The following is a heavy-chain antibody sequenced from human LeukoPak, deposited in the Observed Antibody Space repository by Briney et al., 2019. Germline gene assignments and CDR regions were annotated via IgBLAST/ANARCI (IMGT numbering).Heavy chain of an antibody. V-gene: IGHV1-8*01. CDR2: MNPNSGNT. J-gene: IGHJ4*02. Sequence: ASVKVSCKASGYTFTSYDINWVRQATGQGLEWMGWMNPNSGNTGYAQKFQGRVIMTRNTSISTAYMELSSLRSEDTAVYYCARGSYYDSSGYYLGLSYWGQGTLVTVSS. CDR1: GYTFTSYD. D-gene: IGHD3-22*01. CDR3: ARGSYYDSSGYYLGLSY.